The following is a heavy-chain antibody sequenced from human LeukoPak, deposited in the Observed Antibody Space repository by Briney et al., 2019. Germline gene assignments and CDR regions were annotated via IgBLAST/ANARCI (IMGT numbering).Heavy chain of an antibody. J-gene: IGHJ4*02. CDR1: GLIFSSYA. Sequence: GGSLRLSCAASGLIFSSYAMSWVRQAPEKGLEWVSAISGAGGSTYYADSVKGRFTISRDNSKNTLYLQMNSLRAEDTAVYYCAKGSYYDSSGSFYFDYWGQGTLVTVS. D-gene: IGHD3-22*01. V-gene: IGHV3-23*01. CDR2: ISGAGGST. CDR3: AKGSYYDSSGSFYFDY.